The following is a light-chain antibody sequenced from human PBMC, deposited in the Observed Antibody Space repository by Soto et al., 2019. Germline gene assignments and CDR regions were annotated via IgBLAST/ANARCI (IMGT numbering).Light chain of an antibody. CDR1: QSVGSN. CDR3: QQYNDYQYT. CDR2: GAS. Sequence: EIVMTQSPATLSVSPGERVTLSCRARQSVGSNLAWYQQKPGQAPRLLIHGASTRATGFPARFSGSGSGTEFALTISSLQPEDFAIYYCQQYNDYQYTFGQGT. V-gene: IGKV3-15*01. J-gene: IGKJ2*01.